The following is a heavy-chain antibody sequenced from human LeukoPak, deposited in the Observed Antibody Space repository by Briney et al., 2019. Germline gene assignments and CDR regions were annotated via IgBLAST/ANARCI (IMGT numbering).Heavy chain of an antibody. Sequence: ASVKVSCKASGHTFTDYYIHWVRQAPGQGLEWMGIINPSGGSTSYAQKFQGRVTMTRDTSTSTVYMELSSLRSEDTAVYYCARDMTTVTTSFEAFDIWGQGTMVTVSS. CDR3: ARDMTTVTTSFEAFDI. CDR1: GHTFTDYY. D-gene: IGHD4-17*01. CDR2: INPSGGST. V-gene: IGHV1-46*01. J-gene: IGHJ3*02.